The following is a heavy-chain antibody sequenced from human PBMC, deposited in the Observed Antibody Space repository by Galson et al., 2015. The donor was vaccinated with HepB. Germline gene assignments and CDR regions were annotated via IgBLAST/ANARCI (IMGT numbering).Heavy chain of an antibody. CDR2: IIPILGIA. CDR3: ARTYYYDSSGYYYYYGMDV. Sequence: SVKVSCKASGGTFSSYAISWVRQAPGQGLEWMGRIIPILGIANYAQKFQGRVTITADKSTSTAYMELSSLRSEDTAVYYCARTYYYDSSGYYYYYGMDVWGQGTTVTVSS. V-gene: IGHV1-69*04. J-gene: IGHJ6*02. D-gene: IGHD3-22*01. CDR1: GGTFSSYA.